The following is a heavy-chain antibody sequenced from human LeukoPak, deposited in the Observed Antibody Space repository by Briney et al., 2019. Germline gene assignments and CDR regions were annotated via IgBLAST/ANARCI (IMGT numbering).Heavy chain of an antibody. V-gene: IGHV1-2*02. CDR3: AREYSASEH. CDR2: IDPSTGNT. CDR1: GYTFVGYY. Sequence: ASVKVSCKASGYTFVGYYVHWVRQAPGQGLEWMAWIDPSTGNTHYAQKFQGRITVTRDTSISTTYMELSWLTSDDTALYYCAREYSASEHWGQGTLVTVSS. D-gene: IGHD4-11*01. J-gene: IGHJ1*01.